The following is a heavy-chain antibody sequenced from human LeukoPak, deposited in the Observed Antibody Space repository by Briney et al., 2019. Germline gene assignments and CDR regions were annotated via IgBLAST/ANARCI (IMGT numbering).Heavy chain of an antibody. CDR1: GASISSSSYY. D-gene: IGHD6-6*01. J-gene: IGHJ4*02. Sequence: SETLSLTCTVSGASISSSSYYWAWIRQPPGKGLEWIGSIYYSGSTYYNPSLKSRVTISVDTSKNQFSLKLSSVTAADTAVYYCARRGMGSSSSYWGQGTLVTVSS. V-gene: IGHV4-39*01. CDR2: IYYSGST. CDR3: ARRGMGSSSSY.